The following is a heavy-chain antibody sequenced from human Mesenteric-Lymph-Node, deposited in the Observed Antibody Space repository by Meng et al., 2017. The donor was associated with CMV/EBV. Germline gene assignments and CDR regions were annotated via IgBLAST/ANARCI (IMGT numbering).Heavy chain of an antibody. CDR2: ISYDGSNK. D-gene: IGHD3-22*01. Sequence: GESLKISCVTSGLDFSNYGMNWVRQAPGKGLERVAVISYDGSNKYYADSVKGRFTISRDNSKNTLYLEMNTLRAEDTAVYYCARSTMIVVVITPDAFDIWGQGTMVTVSS. J-gene: IGHJ3*02. CDR1: GLDFSNYG. V-gene: IGHV3-30*03. CDR3: ARSTMIVVVITPDAFDI.